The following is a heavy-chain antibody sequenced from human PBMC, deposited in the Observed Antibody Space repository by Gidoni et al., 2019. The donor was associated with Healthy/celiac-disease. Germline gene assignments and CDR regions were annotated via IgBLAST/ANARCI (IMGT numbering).Heavy chain of an antibody. Sequence: QVQLVESGGGVVQPGRSLRLSCAASGFTCSSYAMHWVRQAPGKGLEWVAVISYYGSNKYYADSVKGRFTISRDNSKNTLYLQRNSLRAEDTAVYYCARQYYYGSGSYLPDAFDIWGQGTMVTVSS. V-gene: IGHV3-30*04. CDR2: ISYYGSNK. CDR3: ARQYYYGSGSYLPDAFDI. D-gene: IGHD3-10*01. J-gene: IGHJ3*02. CDR1: GFTCSSYA.